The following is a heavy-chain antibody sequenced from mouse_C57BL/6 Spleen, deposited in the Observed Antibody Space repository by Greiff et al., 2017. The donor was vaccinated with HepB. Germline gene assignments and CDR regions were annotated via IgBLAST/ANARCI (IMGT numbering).Heavy chain of an antibody. V-gene: IGHV1-42*01. Sequence: EVKVVESGPELVKPGASVKISCKASGYSFTGYYMNWVKQSPEKSLEWIGEINPSTGGTTYNQKFKAKATLTVDKSSSTAYMQLKSLTSEDSAVYYCARTGSKRGYFDVWGTGTTVTVSS. CDR2: INPSTGGT. D-gene: IGHD2-5*01. CDR1: GYSFTGYY. CDR3: ARTGSKRGYFDV. J-gene: IGHJ1*03.